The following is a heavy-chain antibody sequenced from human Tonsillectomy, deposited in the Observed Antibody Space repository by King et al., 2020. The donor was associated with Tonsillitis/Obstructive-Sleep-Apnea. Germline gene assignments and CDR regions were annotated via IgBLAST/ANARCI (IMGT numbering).Heavy chain of an antibody. Sequence: VQLVESGGGLVKPGGSLRLSCAASGFTFTNAWMSWVRQAPGKGLEWVGRIKSKTDGGTTDYAAPVKGRFTISRDDSKNTRYLQMNSLKGEDTAVYYCTVPSSGSSAKVDYWGQGTLVTVSS. CDR3: TVPSSGSSAKVDY. D-gene: IGHD6-6*01. J-gene: IGHJ4*02. CDR2: IKSKTDGGTT. CDR1: GFTFTNAW. V-gene: IGHV3-15*01.